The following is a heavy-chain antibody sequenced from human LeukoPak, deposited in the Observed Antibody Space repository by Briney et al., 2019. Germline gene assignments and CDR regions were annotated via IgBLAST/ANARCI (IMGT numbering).Heavy chain of an antibody. Sequence: PSETLSLTCAVYGGSFSGYYWSWIRQPPGKGLEWIGEINHSGSTNYNPSLKSRVTISVDTSKNQFSLKLSSVTAADTAVYYCARRPAMVRGVPMDVWGKGTTVTISS. CDR3: ARRPAMVRGVPMDV. D-gene: IGHD3-10*01. CDR1: GGSFSGYY. V-gene: IGHV4-34*01. CDR2: INHSGST. J-gene: IGHJ6*03.